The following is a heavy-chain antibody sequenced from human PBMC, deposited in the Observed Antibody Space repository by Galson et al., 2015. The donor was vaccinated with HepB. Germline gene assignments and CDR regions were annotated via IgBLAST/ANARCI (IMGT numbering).Heavy chain of an antibody. CDR3: ARNRRNYYDTKVGFDV. D-gene: IGHD3-22*01. CDR1: GFTVSNNY. Sequence: SLRLSCAASGFTVSNNYMSWVRQAPGKGLEWVSVINSGGSTYYADSVKGRFIISRDNSKNTLYLQMSSLRAEDTAVCYCARNRRNYYDTKVGFDVWGQGTMVTVSS. V-gene: IGHV3-53*01. CDR2: INSGGST. J-gene: IGHJ3*01.